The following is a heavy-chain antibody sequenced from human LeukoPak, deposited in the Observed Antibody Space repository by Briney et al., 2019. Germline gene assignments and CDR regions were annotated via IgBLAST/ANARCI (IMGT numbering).Heavy chain of an antibody. CDR2: ISGSGGNT. CDR1: GFTFSSYA. CDR3: ARSITMEAFDI. D-gene: IGHD3-10*01. J-gene: IGHJ3*02. V-gene: IGHV3-23*01. Sequence: GGSLRLSCAASGFTFSSYAMSWVRQAPRKGLEWVSAISGSGGNTYYADSVKGRFTISRDNSKNTLYLQMNSLRAEDTAVYYCARSITMEAFDIWGQGTMVTVSS.